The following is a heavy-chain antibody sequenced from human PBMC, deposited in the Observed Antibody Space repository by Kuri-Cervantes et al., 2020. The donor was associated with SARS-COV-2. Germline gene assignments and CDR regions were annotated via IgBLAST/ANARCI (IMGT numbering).Heavy chain of an antibody. Sequence: GESLKISCAASGFTFSSYAMSWVRQAPGKGLEWVSAISGSGGSTYYADSVKGRFTISRDNSKNTLYLQMNSLRAEDTAVYYCAKPCNYGGNSGWGQGTLVTVSS. D-gene: IGHD4-23*01. CDR2: ISGSGGST. J-gene: IGHJ4*02. CDR1: GFTFSSYA. CDR3: AKPCNYGGNSG. V-gene: IGHV3-23*01.